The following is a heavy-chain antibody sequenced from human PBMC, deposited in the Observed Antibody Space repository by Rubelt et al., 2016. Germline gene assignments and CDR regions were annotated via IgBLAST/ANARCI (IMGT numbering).Heavy chain of an antibody. Sequence: WMGGIIPILGIANYAQKFQGRVPITADKSTSTAYMELSSLRSEDTAVYYCASAYSSSWPHFDYWGQGTLVTVSS. J-gene: IGHJ4*02. D-gene: IGHD6-13*01. V-gene: IGHV1-69*10. CDR2: IIPILGIA. CDR3: ASAYSSSWPHFDY.